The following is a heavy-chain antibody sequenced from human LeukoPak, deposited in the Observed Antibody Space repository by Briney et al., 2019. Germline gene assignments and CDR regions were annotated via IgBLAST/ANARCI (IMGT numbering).Heavy chain of an antibody. D-gene: IGHD4-17*01. J-gene: IGHJ5*02. V-gene: IGHV3-53*01. CDR2: IYSGGST. CDR1: AFIFSGHW. Sequence: GGSLRLSCEGSAFIFSGHWMNWVRQTPGKGLEWVSVIYSGGSTYYADSVKGRFTISRDNSKNTLYLQMNSLRAEDTAVYYCGDYEVDPWGQGTLVTVSS. CDR3: GDYEVDP.